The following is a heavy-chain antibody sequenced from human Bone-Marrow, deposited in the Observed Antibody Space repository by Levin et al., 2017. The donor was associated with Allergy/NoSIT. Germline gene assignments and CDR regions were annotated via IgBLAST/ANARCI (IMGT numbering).Heavy chain of an antibody. V-gene: IGHV1-2*02. CDR2: IEPKSGDT. D-gene: IGHD5-18*01. CDR3: ARDPHTSMAIDY. Sequence: ASVKVSCKGSGYAFTDYFIHWVRQAPGQGLEWMATIEPKSGDTRYAQKFQGRLTVTRDTSIDTAYMDLSGLTSDDTALYYCARDPHTSMAIDYWGQGTLVTVSS. J-gene: IGHJ4*02. CDR1: GYAFTDYF.